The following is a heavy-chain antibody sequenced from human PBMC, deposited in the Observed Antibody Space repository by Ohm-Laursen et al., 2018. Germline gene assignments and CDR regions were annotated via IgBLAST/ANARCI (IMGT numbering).Heavy chain of an antibody. CDR2: INPSGGST. D-gene: IGHD3-16*01. V-gene: IGHV1-46*01. CDR1: GYTFTSYY. J-gene: IGHJ4*02. Sequence: GASVKVSCNASGYTFTSYYMHWVRQAPGQGLEWMGIINPSGGSTSYAQKFQGRVTMTRDTSTSTVYMELSSLRSEDTAVYYCATSEPFGEWFDYWGQGTLVTVSS. CDR3: ATSEPFGEWFDY.